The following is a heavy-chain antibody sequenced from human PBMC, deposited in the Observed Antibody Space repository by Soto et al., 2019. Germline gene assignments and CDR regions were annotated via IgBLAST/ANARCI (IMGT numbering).Heavy chain of an antibody. Sequence: GSGPTLVNPTQTLTLTCTFSGFSLTARPVGVGWIRQPPGRALEGLGIIYWDDDKRYSPSLKSRLTITKDTSKNQVVLTMTNMDPLDTATYYCAHMADLNDNWNGCYFDFWSQGALVTVSS. CDR2: IYWDDDK. J-gene: IGHJ4*02. V-gene: IGHV2-5*02. CDR3: AHMADLNDNWNGCYFDF. CDR1: GFSLTARPVG. D-gene: IGHD1-1*01.